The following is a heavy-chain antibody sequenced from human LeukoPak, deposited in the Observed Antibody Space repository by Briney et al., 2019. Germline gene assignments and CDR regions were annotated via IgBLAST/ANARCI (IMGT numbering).Heavy chain of an antibody. J-gene: IGHJ4*02. CDR2: IYYSGST. V-gene: IGHV4-39*07. CDR3: ARRTAVAGTGYFDY. Sequence: PSETLSLTCTVSGGSISSSSYYWGWIRQPPGKGLEWIGSIYYSGSTYYNPSLKSRATISVDTSKNQFSLKLSSVTAADTAVYYCARRTAVAGTGYFDYWGQGTLVTVSS. D-gene: IGHD6-19*01. CDR1: GGSISSSSYY.